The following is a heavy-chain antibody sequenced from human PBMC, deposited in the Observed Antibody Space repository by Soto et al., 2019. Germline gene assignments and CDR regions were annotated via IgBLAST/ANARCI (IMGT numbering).Heavy chain of an antibody. CDR2: INAGNGNT. V-gene: IGHV1-3*05. D-gene: IGHD2-8*02. CDR3: ARGDWWLFDY. Sequence: QVQLVQSGAEEKKPGASVKVSCKASGYTFTSYAIHWVRQAPGQRLEWMGWINAGNGNTKYSQKFQGRVTITRDTAASTAYMELSSLTSEDTAVYYCARGDWWLFDYWGQGTLVTVSS. CDR1: GYTFTSYA. J-gene: IGHJ4*02.